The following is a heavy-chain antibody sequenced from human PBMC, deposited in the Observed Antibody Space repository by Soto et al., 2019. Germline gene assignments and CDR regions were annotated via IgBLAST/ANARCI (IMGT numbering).Heavy chain of an antibody. V-gene: IGHV3-23*01. CDR1: GFTFNNYA. J-gene: IGHJ4*02. CDR3: AKLGSSSWSPNYYFDY. CDR2: ITDSGDDT. D-gene: IGHD2-2*01. Sequence: EVQLLESGGGLVQPGGSLRLSCAASGFTFNNYAMGWVRQAPGKGLEWVSAITDSGDDTYYIDSVKGRFTISRDNSKSTLYLQMNSLRAEETAIYYCAKLGSSSWSPNYYFDYWGQGTLVTVSS.